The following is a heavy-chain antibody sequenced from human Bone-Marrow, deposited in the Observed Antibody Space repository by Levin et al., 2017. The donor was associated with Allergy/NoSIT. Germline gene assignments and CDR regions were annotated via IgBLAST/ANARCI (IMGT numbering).Heavy chain of an antibody. D-gene: IGHD3-10*01. J-gene: IGHJ2*01. CDR2: IKQDGSEK. CDR3: ARIYYYGSGSSTDYWYFDL. Sequence: GESLKISCAASGFTFSSYWMSWVRQAPGKGLEWVANIKQDGSEKYYVDSVKGRFTISRDNAKNSLYLQMNSLRAEDTAVYYCARIYYYGSGSSTDYWYFDLWGRGTLVTVSS. V-gene: IGHV3-7*01. CDR1: GFTFSSYW.